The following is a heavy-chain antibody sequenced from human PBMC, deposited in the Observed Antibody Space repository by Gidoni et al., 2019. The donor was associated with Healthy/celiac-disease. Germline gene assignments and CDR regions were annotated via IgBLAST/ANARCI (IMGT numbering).Heavy chain of an antibody. D-gene: IGHD5-12*01. CDR2: IYPGDSDT. CDR1: GYSFTSYW. V-gene: IGHV5-51*01. CDR3: ARRGDGYNPGENYYMDV. Sequence: EVQLVQSGAEVKKPGESLKISCKGSGYSFTSYWIGWVRQMPGKGLEWMGIIYPGDSDTRYSPSCQGQVTITADKSISTAYLQWSSLKASDTAMYYCARRGDGYNPGENYYMDVWGKGTTVTVSS. J-gene: IGHJ6*03.